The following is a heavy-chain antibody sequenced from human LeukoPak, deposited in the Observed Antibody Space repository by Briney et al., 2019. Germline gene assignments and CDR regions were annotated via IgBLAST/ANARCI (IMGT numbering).Heavy chain of an antibody. D-gene: IGHD3-10*01. J-gene: IGHJ4*02. CDR3: XKVXYYYGSVGVFDY. CDR2: ISGSGGST. Sequence: GGSLRLSCAASGFTFSSCAMSWVRQAPGKGLEWVSAISGSGGSTYYADSVKGRFTISRDNSKDTLYLQMNSLRAEDTAVYYCXKVXYYYGSVGVFDYWGQGTLVTVSS. V-gene: IGHV3-23*01. CDR1: GFTFSSCA.